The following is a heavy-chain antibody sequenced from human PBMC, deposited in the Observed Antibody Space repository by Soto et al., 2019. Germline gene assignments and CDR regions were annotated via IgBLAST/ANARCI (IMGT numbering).Heavy chain of an antibody. D-gene: IGHD2-2*01. CDR2: IYYSGST. Sequence: PSETLPRPCTLSRRSLSRSSYTWRWVRQPPGKGLERIGRIYYSGSTYYNPSPKRRGTVSVDTSKNQFSLRLSSVTAADTAVYYCSCTTRAIVVVRAAINYMDVWGKGTTVT. V-gene: IGHV4-39*01. CDR1: RRSLSRSSYT. CDR3: SCTTRAIVVVRAAINYMDV. J-gene: IGHJ6*03.